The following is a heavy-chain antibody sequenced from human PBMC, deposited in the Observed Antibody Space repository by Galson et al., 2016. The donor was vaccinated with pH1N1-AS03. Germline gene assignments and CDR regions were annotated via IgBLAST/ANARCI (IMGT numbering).Heavy chain of an antibody. CDR1: GFTFSDYS. J-gene: IGHJ6*02. D-gene: IGHD2-21*02. V-gene: IGHV3-48*01. Sequence: SLRLSCAASGFTFSDYSTNWVRQSPGKGLEWVSYISSSSTTIYYADSVKGRFTISRDNAKNSLYLQMNSLRADDTAVYYCARDGIGYCGRDCTYRYGTDVWGQGTMVTVSS. CDR3: ARDGIGYCGRDCTYRYGTDV. CDR2: ISSSSTTI.